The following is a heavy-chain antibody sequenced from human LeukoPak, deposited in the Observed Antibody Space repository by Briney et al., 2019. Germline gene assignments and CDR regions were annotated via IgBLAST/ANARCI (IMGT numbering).Heavy chain of an antibody. J-gene: IGHJ5*02. CDR3: ARAPYVWGSYRYRWFDP. CDR1: GGSFSGYY. Sequence: SETLSLTCAVYGGSFSGYYWSWIRQPPGKGLEWIGEINHSGSTNYNPSLKSRVTISVDTSKNQFSLKLSSVSAADTAVYYCARAPYVWGSYRYRWFDPWAREPWSPSPQ. D-gene: IGHD3-16*02. CDR2: INHSGST. V-gene: IGHV4-34*01.